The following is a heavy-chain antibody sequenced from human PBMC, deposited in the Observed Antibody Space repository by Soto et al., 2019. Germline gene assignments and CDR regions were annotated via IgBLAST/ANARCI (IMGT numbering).Heavy chain of an antibody. CDR3: ARDRY. V-gene: IGHV3-30-3*01. J-gene: IGHJ4*02. CDR1: GFTFSSYA. Sequence: PGGSLRLSCAASGFTFSSYAMHWVRQAPGKGLEWVAVISYDGSNKYYADSVKGRFTISRDNSKNTLYLQMNSLRAEDTAVYYCARDRYWGQGTLVT. CDR2: ISYDGSNK.